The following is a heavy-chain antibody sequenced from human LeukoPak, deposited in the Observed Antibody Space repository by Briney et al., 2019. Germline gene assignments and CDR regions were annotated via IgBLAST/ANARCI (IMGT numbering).Heavy chain of an antibody. CDR2: IYYSGST. V-gene: IGHV4-59*08. CDR1: GGSISSYY. CDR3: ARQVYGDCPDL. J-gene: IGHJ2*01. D-gene: IGHD4-17*01. Sequence: SETLSLTCTVSGGSISSYYWSWLRQPPGKGRAWIGYIYYSGSTNYNPSLKSRVTISVDTSKNQFSLKLSSVTAADTAVYYCARQVYGDCPDLWGRGTLVTVSS.